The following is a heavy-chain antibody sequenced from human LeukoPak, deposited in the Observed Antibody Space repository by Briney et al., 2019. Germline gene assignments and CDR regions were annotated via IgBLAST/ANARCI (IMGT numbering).Heavy chain of an antibody. Sequence: SETLSLTCTVSGGSISSSSYYWDWIRQPPGKGLEWIGSIYYSGSTYYNPSLKSRVTISVDTSKNQFSLKLNSVTAADTAMYYCARHYSSGTYYMTFDYWGQGTLVTVSS. J-gene: IGHJ4*02. D-gene: IGHD3-10*01. V-gene: IGHV4-39*01. CDR2: IYYSGST. CDR3: ARHYSSGTYYMTFDY. CDR1: GGSISSSSYY.